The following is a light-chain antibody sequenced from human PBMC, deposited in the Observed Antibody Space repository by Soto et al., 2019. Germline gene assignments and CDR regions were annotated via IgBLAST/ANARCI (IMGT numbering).Light chain of an antibody. CDR3: SSNTSMTTLV. V-gene: IGLV2-14*01. CDR2: EVS. CDR1: SSDVGGYIY. J-gene: IGLJ1*01. Sequence: QSVLTQPASVSGSPGQSITISCTGTSSDVGGYIYVSWYRQHPGKAPKPIIYEVSNRPSGVSNRFSGSKSGNTASLTISGLQAEDEADYYCSSNTSMTTLVFGTGTKVTVL.